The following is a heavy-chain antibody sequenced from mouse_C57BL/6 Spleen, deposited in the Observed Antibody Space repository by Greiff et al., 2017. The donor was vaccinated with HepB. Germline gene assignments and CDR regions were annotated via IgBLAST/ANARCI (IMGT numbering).Heavy chain of an antibody. J-gene: IGHJ2*01. Sequence: QVQLQQSGAELARPGASVKLSCKASGYTFTSYGISWVKQRTGQGLEWIGEIYPRSGNTYYNEKFKGKATLTADKSYSTAYMELRSLTSEDSAVYFCARKGIYYYGSSPDYFDYWGQGTTLTVSS. CDR2: IYPRSGNT. CDR3: ARKGIYYYGSSPDYFDY. CDR1: GYTFTSYG. D-gene: IGHD1-1*01. V-gene: IGHV1-81*01.